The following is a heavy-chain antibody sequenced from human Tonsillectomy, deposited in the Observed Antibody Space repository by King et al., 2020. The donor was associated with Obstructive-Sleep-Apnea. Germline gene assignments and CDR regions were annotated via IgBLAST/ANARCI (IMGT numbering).Heavy chain of an antibody. V-gene: IGHV3-13*04. Sequence: QLVQSGGDLVQSGGSLRLSCAASGFTFSRYDIHWVRQVTGKGLEWVSGLGTVGDTFYPDSVKGRFTISRANGRDSAFLQMDSLRPGDTGVYYCTRGNSPPHADGMDVWGQGTTVTVSS. CDR1: GFTFSRYD. CDR3: TRGNSPPHADGMDV. J-gene: IGHJ6*02. CDR2: LGTVGDT. D-gene: IGHD2-2*01.